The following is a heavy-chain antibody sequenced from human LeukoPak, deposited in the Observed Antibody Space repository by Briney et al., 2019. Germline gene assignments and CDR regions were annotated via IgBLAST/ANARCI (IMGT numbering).Heavy chain of an antibody. J-gene: IGHJ4*02. D-gene: IGHD1-14*01. Sequence: SETLSLTCTVSGDSISSNNCFWGWIRQPPGKGLEWIGSMCYSGATYYNPPLKSRVTMSVDTSKKQFSLKLSSVTAADTAVYYCVEDRGNHTTDYWGQGTLVTVSS. CDR3: VEDRGNHTTDY. V-gene: IGHV4-39*07. CDR2: MCYSGAT. CDR1: GDSISSNNCF.